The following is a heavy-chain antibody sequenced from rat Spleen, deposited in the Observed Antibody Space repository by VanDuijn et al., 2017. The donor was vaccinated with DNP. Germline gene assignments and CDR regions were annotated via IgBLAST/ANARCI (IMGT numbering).Heavy chain of an antibody. J-gene: IGHJ2*01. CDR1: GYSITSDY. CDR2: IAYSGST. Sequence: EVQLQESGPGLVKPSQSLSLTCSVTGYSITSDYWAWIRTFPGNKMEWMGYIAYSGSTNYNPSLKSRISITRDTSKNQFFLQLNSVSSEDTATYYCARWDYNSYTWDYWGQGVMVTVSS. V-gene: IGHV3-1*01. CDR3: ARWDYNSYTWDY. D-gene: IGHD1-2*01.